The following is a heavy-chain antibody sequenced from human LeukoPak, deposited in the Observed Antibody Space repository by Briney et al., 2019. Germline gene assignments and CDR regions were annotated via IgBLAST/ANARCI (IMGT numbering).Heavy chain of an antibody. V-gene: IGHV3-48*03. J-gene: IGHJ4*02. Sequence: PGGSLRLSCAASGFTFSSYEMNWVRQAPGKGLEWVSYISSSGSTIYYADSVKGRFTISRDNAKNSLYLQMNSLRAEDMASYYCAKAISSWYEHPFHYWGQGTLVTVSS. CDR3: AKAISSWYEHPFHY. CDR2: ISSSGSTI. CDR1: GFTFSSYE. D-gene: IGHD6-13*01.